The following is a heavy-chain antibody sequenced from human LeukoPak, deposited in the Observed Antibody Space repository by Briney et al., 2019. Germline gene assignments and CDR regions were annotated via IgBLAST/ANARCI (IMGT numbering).Heavy chain of an antibody. CDR3: ARLKGGGGAFDI. J-gene: IGHJ3*02. Sequence: PSETLSLTCTVSGVSISGNYWSWIRQPPGKGLEWIGYIYSSGSTNYNPSLKSRVIISADTSKNHFSLKLSSVTAADTAVYYCARLKGGGGAFDIWGQGTMVTVPS. CDR1: GVSISGNY. D-gene: IGHD3-16*01. V-gene: IGHV4-59*01. CDR2: IYSSGST.